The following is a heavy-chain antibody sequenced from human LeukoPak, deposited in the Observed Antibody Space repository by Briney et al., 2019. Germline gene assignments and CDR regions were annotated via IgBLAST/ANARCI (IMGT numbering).Heavy chain of an antibody. D-gene: IGHD2-2*01. J-gene: IGHJ6*02. Sequence: SETLSLTCAVYGGSFSVYYWSWIRQPPGKGLEWIGEINHSGSTNYNPSLKSRVTISVDTSKNQFSLKLSSVTAADTAVYYCARVVPAAIGYYYYGMDVWGQGTTVTVSS. V-gene: IGHV4-34*01. CDR1: GGSFSVYY. CDR2: INHSGST. CDR3: ARVVPAAIGYYYYGMDV.